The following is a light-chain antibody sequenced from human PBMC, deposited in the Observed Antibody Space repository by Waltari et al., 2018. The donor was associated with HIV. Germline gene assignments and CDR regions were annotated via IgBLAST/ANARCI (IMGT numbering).Light chain of an antibody. Sequence: IVMPQSPDSLAVSLGERATINCRSRQSVLYDSKNENYLSWYQQKPGQPPKLLLYWASTRESGVPDRFSGSGSGTDFTLTISSLQAEDVAVYYCQQYFDTPTFGQGTKVEIK. CDR2: WAS. CDR1: QSVLYDSKNENY. V-gene: IGKV4-1*01. CDR3: QQYFDTPT. J-gene: IGKJ1*01.